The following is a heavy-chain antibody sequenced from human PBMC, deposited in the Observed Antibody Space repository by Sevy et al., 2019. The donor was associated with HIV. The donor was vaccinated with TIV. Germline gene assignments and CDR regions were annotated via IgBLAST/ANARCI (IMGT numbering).Heavy chain of an antibody. CDR1: GGTFSSYA. J-gene: IGHJ6*02. CDR3: ARDCTGGVCPYYYGMDV. Sequence: ASVKVSCKASGGTFSSYAISWVRQAPGQGLEWMGGIIPIFGTANYAQKFQGRVTITADESTSTAYMELSSLRSEDTAVYYCARDCTGGVCPYYYGMDVWGQWTTVTVSS. D-gene: IGHD2-8*02. CDR2: IIPIFGTA. V-gene: IGHV1-69*13.